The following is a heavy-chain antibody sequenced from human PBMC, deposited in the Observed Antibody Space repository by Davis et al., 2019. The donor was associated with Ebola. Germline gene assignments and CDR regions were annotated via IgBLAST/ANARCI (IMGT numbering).Heavy chain of an antibody. CDR1: GFTFSSYG. J-gene: IGHJ5*02. CDR3: AKWSQAAAAKGWFDP. Sequence: PGGSLRLSCAASGFTFSSYGMHWVRQAPGKGLEWVAVIWYDGSNKYYADSVKGRFTISRDNARNSLYLQMNSLRAEDTAVYYCAKWSQAAAAKGWFDPWGQGTLVTVSS. D-gene: IGHD6-13*01. CDR2: IWYDGSNK. V-gene: IGHV3-33*06.